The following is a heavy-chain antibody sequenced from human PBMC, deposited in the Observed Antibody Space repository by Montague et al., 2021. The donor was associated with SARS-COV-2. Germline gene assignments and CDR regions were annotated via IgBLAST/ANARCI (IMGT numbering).Heavy chain of an antibody. J-gene: IGHJ4*02. CDR2: ISYDGSNK. CDR3: AREGLSGSYYGFLDY. V-gene: IGHV3-30-3*01. CDR1: GITFSSYA. Sequence: SLRLSCAASGITFSSYAMHWVRQAPGKELEWVAVISYDGSNKYYADPVKGRFTISRDNSKNTLYLQMNSLRAEDTAVYYCAREGLSGSYYGFLDYRGQGTLVTVSS. D-gene: IGHD3-10*01.